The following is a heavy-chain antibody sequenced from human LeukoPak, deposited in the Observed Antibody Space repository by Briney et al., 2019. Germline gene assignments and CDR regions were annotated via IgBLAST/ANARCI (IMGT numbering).Heavy chain of an antibody. J-gene: IGHJ5*02. V-gene: IGHV4-30-2*01. CDR3: ARAHDDDWFDP. CDR1: GGSISSGGYS. Sequence: PSQTLSLTCAVSGGSISSGGYSWSWIRQPPGKGLEWIGYIYHSGSTHYNPSLKSRVTISVDRSKNQFSLKLSSVTAADTAVYYCARAHDDDWFDPWGQGTLVTVSS. D-gene: IGHD3-16*01. CDR2: IYHSGST.